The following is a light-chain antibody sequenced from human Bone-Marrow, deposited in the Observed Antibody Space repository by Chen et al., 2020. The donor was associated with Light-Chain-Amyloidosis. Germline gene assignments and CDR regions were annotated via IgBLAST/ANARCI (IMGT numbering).Light chain of an antibody. J-gene: IGLJ1*01. CDR1: NIESKS. V-gene: IGLV3-21*03. Sequence: SSVLTQPPSVSVAPGKTAWLTCGGDNIESKSVHWYQQKPGQAPVLVVYDDTDRPSGIPERFSGSNSGNTATLTISRVEAGDEADYYCQVWDSSSDHYVFGTGTKVTVL. CDR2: DDT. CDR3: QVWDSSSDHYV.